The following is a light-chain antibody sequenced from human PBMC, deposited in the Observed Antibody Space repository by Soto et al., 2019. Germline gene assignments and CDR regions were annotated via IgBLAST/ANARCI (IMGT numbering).Light chain of an antibody. J-gene: IGKJ1*01. Sequence: EILLTQSPGTLSLSPGERATLSCRASQSVSSSYLAWYQQKPGQAPRPLIYGASSRAIGIPDRFSGSGSGTDFTLTISRLEPEDFAVYYCQQYGRSPWTFGQGTK. V-gene: IGKV3-20*01. CDR3: QQYGRSPWT. CDR1: QSVSSSY. CDR2: GAS.